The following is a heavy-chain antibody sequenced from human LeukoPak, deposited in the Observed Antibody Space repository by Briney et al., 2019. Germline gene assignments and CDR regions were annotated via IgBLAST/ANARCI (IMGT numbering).Heavy chain of an antibody. CDR1: GGSVSSGNYY. J-gene: IGHJ6*02. V-gene: IGHV4-61*01. CDR3: ARDRIIFWRPSMKYCSSTSCYSGGYYYYGMDV. CDR2: IYYSGST. Sequence: SETLSLTCTVSGGSVSSGNYYWSWIRQPPGKGLEWIGYIYYSGSTNYNPSLKSRVTISVDTSKNQFSLKLSSVTAADTAVYYCARDRIIFWRPSMKYCSSTSCYSGGYYYYGMDVWGQGTTVTVSS. D-gene: IGHD2-2*01.